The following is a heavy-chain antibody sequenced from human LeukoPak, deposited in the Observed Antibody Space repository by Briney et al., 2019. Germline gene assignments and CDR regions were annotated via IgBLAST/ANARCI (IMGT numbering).Heavy chain of an antibody. J-gene: IGHJ6*02. V-gene: IGHV1-69*04. CDR2: IIPILGIA. D-gene: IGHD6-19*01. Sequence: SVKVSCKASGGTFSSYAISWVRQAPGQGLERMGRIIPILGIANYAQKFQGRVTITADKSTSTAYIELTSLSSEDTAVYYCARLSPSSGWYSPKKPGYYGMDVWGQGTTVTVSS. CDR1: GGTFSSYA. CDR3: ARLSPSSGWYSPKKPGYYGMDV.